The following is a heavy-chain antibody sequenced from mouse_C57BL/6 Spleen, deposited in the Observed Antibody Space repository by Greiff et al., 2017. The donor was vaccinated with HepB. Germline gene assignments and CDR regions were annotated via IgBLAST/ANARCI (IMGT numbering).Heavy chain of an antibody. Sequence: QVQLQQPGTELVKPGASVKLSCQASGYTFTSYWMHWVKQRHGQGLEWIGNINPSNGGTNYNEKFKSKATLTIDKSSSTAYMQLSSLTSEDSAVYYCARERGVTTVVADYWGQGTTLTVSS. V-gene: IGHV1-53*01. CDR3: ARERGVTTVVADY. CDR1: GYTFTSYW. D-gene: IGHD1-1*01. J-gene: IGHJ2*01. CDR2: INPSNGGT.